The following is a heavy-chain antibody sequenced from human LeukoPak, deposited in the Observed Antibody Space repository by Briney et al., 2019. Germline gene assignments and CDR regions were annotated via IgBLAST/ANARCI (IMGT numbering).Heavy chain of an antibody. CDR2: IWNDGSNQ. CDR3: AKDAQRGFDYSNSLEN. J-gene: IGHJ4*02. V-gene: IGHV3-33*06. CDR1: KFTFSHFG. Sequence: PGGSLRLSCAASKFTFSHFGMHWVRQAPGKGLEWVAVIWNDGSNQYYAESVKGRSTVSRDNSQNMVYLQMNSLRPEDTAVYYCAKDAQRGFDYSNSLENWGQGTLVTVSS. D-gene: IGHD4-11*01.